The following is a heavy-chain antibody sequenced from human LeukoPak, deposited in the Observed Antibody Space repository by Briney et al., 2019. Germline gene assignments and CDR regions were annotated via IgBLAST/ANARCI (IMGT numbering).Heavy chain of an antibody. V-gene: IGHV4-34*01. CDR2: VNHSGST. J-gene: IGHJ4*02. CDR1: GESFSGYY. D-gene: IGHD3-10*01. Sequence: PSETLSLTCAVYGESFSGYYWSWIRQPPGKGLEWIGEVNHSGSTNYNPSLKSRVTISVDTSKNQFSLKLTSVTAADTAVYYCARGGRYGSGSYKRGLDYWGQGTLVTVSS. CDR3: ARGGRYGSGSYKRGLDY.